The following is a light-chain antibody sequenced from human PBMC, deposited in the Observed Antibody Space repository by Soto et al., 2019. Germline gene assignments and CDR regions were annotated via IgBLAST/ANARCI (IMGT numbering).Light chain of an antibody. CDR1: SSDIGGYKY. CDR3: SSYAGRNNVV. J-gene: IGLJ2*01. V-gene: IGLV2-8*01. CDR2: EVS. Sequence: QLVLTQPPSASGSPGQSVTISCTGTSSDIGGYKYVSWYQQHPGKAPKLMIYEVSKRPSGVPDRFSGSKSGNTASLTVSGLQTEDEADYYCSSYAGRNNVVFGGGTKLTVL.